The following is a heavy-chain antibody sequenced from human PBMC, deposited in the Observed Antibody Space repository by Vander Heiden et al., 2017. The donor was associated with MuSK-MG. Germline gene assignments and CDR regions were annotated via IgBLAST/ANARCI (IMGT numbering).Heavy chain of an antibody. J-gene: IGHJ5*02. CDR1: GYTFTSYY. Sequence: VQLVPSGAEVKNPGASVKASCLASGYTFTSYYMHWVRQAPGQGPEGMGIINASGGSTSYAQKYQGRVTMTRDTSTSTVYMELRSLRAEDPAVYYCARDLGGRGREGWFDPWGQGTLVTVSS. D-gene: IGHD3-16*01. CDR2: INASGGST. V-gene: IGHV1-46*01. CDR3: ARDLGGRGREGWFDP.